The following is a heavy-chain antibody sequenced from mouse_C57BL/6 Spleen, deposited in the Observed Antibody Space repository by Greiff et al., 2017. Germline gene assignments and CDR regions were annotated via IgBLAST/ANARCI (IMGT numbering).Heavy chain of an antibody. CDR2: IYPRDGST. CDR3: ASLLRYTWFAY. D-gene: IGHD1-1*01. V-gene: IGHV1-78*01. Sequence: QVQLQQSDAELVKPGASVKISCKVSGYTFTDHTIHWMKQRPEPGLEWIGYIYPRDGSTKYNEKFKGKATLTADKSSSTAYMQLNSLTSEDAAVYFCASLLRYTWFAYWGQGTLVTVSA. J-gene: IGHJ3*01. CDR1: GYTFTDHT.